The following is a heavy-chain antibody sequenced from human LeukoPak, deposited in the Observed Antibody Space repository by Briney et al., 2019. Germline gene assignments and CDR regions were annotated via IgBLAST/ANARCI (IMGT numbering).Heavy chain of an antibody. D-gene: IGHD3-9*01. J-gene: IGHJ4*02. CDR3: AKLGITIRDSLGY. Sequence: GGSLRLSCAASGFTFSNYWMSWVRQAPGKGLEWVANIKQDGSEKYYVDSVKGRFTISRDNSKSTLYLQMNSLRAEDTAVYYCAKLGITIRDSLGYWGQGTLVTVSS. CDR1: GFTFSNYW. CDR2: IKQDGSEK. V-gene: IGHV3-7*03.